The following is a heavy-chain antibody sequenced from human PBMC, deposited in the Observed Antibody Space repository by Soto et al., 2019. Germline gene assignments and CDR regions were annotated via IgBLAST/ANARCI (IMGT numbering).Heavy chain of an antibody. Sequence: QLQLQESGPGLVKPSETLSLTCTVSGGSISSDIHYWGWIRQPPGKGLEWIGTIYYSGNTYYNPSLRSRVTISMDTSTHQFSLRLTSVTAADTAVYYCARHTDCGSGSSCLGSDNMDTDAFDIWGQGTMVTVS. CDR2: IYYSGNT. CDR3: ARHTDCGSGSSCLGSDNMDTDAFDI. CDR1: GGSISSDIHY. V-gene: IGHV4-39*01. J-gene: IGHJ3*02. D-gene: IGHD3-10*01.